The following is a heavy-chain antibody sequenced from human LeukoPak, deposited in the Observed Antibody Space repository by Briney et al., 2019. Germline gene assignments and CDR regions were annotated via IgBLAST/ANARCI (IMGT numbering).Heavy chain of an antibody. J-gene: IGHJ4*02. D-gene: IGHD3-10*01. CDR2: IYYSGST. V-gene: IGHV4-59*01. Sequence: SETLSLTCTVSGGSISSYYWSWIRQAPGKGLEYIGYIYYSGSTYYNPSLKSRVTISADTSKNQVSLKLSSVTAADTAVYFRARGLEFGQLLAGYWGRGTLVTVSS. CDR1: GGSISSYY. CDR3: ARGLEFGQLLAGY.